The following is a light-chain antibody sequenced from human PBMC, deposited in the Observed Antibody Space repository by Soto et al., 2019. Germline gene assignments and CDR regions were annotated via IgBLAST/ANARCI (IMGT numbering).Light chain of an antibody. CDR2: DAS. Sequence: EIVLTQSPATLSLSPGERATLSCRASQSVSSYLAWYQQKPGQAPRLLIYDASNRATGIPVRFSGSGSGTDFTLTISSLEPEDFAVYYCLQRSSWPLTFGGGTKVEIK. CDR1: QSVSSY. V-gene: IGKV3-11*01. CDR3: LQRSSWPLT. J-gene: IGKJ4*01.